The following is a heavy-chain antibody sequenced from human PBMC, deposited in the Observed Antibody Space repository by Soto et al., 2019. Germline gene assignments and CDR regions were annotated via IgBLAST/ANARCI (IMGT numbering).Heavy chain of an antibody. CDR3: ARVRLWSFYFDY. V-gene: IGHV3-48*03. D-gene: IGHD5-18*01. J-gene: IGHJ4*02. CDR2: ISSSGSTI. Sequence: GGSLRLSCAASGFTFSSYEMNWVRQAPGKGLEWVSYISSSGSTIYYADSVKGRFTISRDNAKNSLYLQMNSLRAEDTAVYYCARVRLWSFYFDYWGQGTLVTVSS. CDR1: GFTFSSYE.